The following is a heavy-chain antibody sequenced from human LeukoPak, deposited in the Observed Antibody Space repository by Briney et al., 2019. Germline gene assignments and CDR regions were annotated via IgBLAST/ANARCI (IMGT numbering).Heavy chain of an antibody. Sequence: PSETLPLTCAVSGGSIVGYFWSWIRQLPGKGLEWIGYVYYAGNTDYNPSLGGRATITVDTSKNQFSLKLTSVTAADTAVYYCASTGPDISGHYQAYWGQGTPVIVSS. CDR1: GGSIVGYF. CDR3: ASTGPDISGHYQAY. J-gene: IGHJ4*02. V-gene: IGHV4-59*01. CDR2: VYYAGNT. D-gene: IGHD3-22*01.